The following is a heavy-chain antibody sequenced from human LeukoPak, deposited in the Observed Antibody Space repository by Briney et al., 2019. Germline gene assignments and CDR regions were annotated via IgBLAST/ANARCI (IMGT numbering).Heavy chain of an antibody. J-gene: IGHJ4*02. Sequence: GGSLRLSCAASGFTFSNAWMSWVRQAPGKGLEWVGRIKSKTDGGTTDYAAPVKGRFTISRDDSENTLYLQMNSLKTEDTAVYYCTTDLGYSNYFDYWGQGTLVTVSS. CDR1: GFTFSNAW. CDR3: TTDLGYSNYFDY. D-gene: IGHD4-11*01. V-gene: IGHV3-15*01. CDR2: IKSKTDGGTT.